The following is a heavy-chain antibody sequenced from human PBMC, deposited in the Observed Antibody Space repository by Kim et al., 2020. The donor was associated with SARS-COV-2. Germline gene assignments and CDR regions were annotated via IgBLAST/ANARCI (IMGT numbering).Heavy chain of an antibody. J-gene: IGHJ1*01. CDR3: ATLLAGVVSVHN. V-gene: IGHV3-72*01. CDR2: SRDRTHSYMT. CDR1: GFTFRDHY. D-gene: IGHD2-8*02. Sequence: GGSLRLSCAASGFTFRDHYMDWIRQTPERGLEWIGRSRDRTHSYMTEFAASVRGSFSISRENSKNLLYLEMNSLKTEDTALYYCATLLAGVVSVHNWGQG.